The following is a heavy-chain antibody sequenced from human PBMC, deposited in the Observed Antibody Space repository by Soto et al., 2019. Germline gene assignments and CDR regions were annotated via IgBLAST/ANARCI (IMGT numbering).Heavy chain of an antibody. V-gene: IGHV4-34*01. Sequence: SETLSLTCTVSGGSISTGGYYWSWIRQHPGKGLEWIGEINHSGSTNYNPSLKSRVTISVDTSKNQFSLKLSSVTAADTAVYYCARGRHYYYGSGSYNYWGQGTLVTVSS. D-gene: IGHD3-10*01. CDR3: ARGRHYYYGSGSYNY. CDR1: GGSISTGGYY. J-gene: IGHJ4*02. CDR2: INHSGST.